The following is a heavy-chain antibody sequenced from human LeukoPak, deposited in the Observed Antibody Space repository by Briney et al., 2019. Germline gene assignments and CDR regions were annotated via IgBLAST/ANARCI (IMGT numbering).Heavy chain of an antibody. D-gene: IGHD7-27*01. CDR1: GYTFTGYY. CDR2: IKPNSGGT. J-gene: IGHJ4*02. CDR3: ARGTDWGHFDY. V-gene: IGHV1-2*02. Sequence: EASVKVSCKASGYTFTGYYMHWVRQAPGQGLEWMGWIKPNSGGTNYAQKFQVRVTMTRDTSISTAYMELSRLRSDDTAVYYCARGTDWGHFDYWGQGTLVTVSS.